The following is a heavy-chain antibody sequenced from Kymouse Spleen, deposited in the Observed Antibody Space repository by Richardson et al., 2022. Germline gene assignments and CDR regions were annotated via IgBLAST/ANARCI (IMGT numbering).Heavy chain of an antibody. CDR3: ARALYSSSWYDAFDI. Sequence: EVQLVESGGGLIQPGGSLRLSCAASGFTVSSNYMSWVRQAPGKGLEWVSVIYSGGSTYYADSVKGRFTISRDNSKNTLYLQMNSLRAEDTAVYYCARALYSSSWYDAFDIWGQGTMVTVSS. CDR2: IYSGGST. CDR1: GFTVSSNY. V-gene: IGHV3-53*01. D-gene: IGHD6-13*01. J-gene: IGHJ3*02.